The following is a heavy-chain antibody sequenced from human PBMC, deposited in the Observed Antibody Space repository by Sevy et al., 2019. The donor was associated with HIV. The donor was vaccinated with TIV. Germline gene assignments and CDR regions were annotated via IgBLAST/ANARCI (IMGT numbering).Heavy chain of an antibody. CDR3: ARRPTGSSSGGRFDY. CDR2: INPNSGGT. D-gene: IGHD6-13*01. CDR1: GYTFTGYY. Sequence: ASVKVSCKASGYTFTGYYMHWVRQAPGQGLEWMGWINPNSGGTNYAQKFQGRVTMTRDTSISTAYMELSRLRSDDTAVYYYARRPTGSSSGGRFDYWGQGTLVTVSS. V-gene: IGHV1-2*02. J-gene: IGHJ4*02.